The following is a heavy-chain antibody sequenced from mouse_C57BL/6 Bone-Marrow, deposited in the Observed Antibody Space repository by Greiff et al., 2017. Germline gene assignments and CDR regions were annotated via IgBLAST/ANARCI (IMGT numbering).Heavy chain of an antibody. J-gene: IGHJ4*01. CDR2: ISNGGGST. D-gene: IGHD2-4*01. CDR3: AREGGSTMITTDYYAMDY. Sequence: EVMLVESGGGLVQPGGSLKLSCAASGFTFSDYYMYWVRQTPEKRLEWVAYISNGGGSTYYPDTVKGRFTISRENAKNTLYLQMSRLKSEDTAMYYCAREGGSTMITTDYYAMDYWGQGTSVTVSS. CDR1: GFTFSDYY. V-gene: IGHV5-12*01.